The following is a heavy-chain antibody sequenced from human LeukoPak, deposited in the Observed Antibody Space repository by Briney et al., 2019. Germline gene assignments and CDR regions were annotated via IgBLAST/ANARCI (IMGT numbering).Heavy chain of an antibody. CDR1: GGSISSSKW. D-gene: IGHD6-13*01. CDR2: IYHSGST. J-gene: IGHJ5*02. Sequence: SETLSLTCAVSGGSISSSKWWSWVRQPPGKGLEWIGEIYHSGSTNYSPSLKSRVTISVDKSKNQFSLKLSSVTAADTAVYYCARLIGSSWYGGWFDPWGQGTLVTVSS. CDR3: ARLIGSSWYGGWFDP. V-gene: IGHV4-4*02.